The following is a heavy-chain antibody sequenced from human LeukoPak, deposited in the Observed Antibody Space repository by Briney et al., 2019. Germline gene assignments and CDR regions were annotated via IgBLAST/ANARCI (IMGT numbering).Heavy chain of an antibody. D-gene: IGHD1-14*01. CDR2: ISYDGNDK. J-gene: IGHJ5*02. V-gene: IGHV3-30*04. Sequence: PGGSLRLSCAASGFSFSSYAFYWVRQAPGKGLEWVTLISYDGNDKYYADSVKGRFTISRDNSKNTLYLQMSSLRPEDTAVYYCAKDGFFGTGNWFDTRGQGTLVTVSS. CDR1: GFSFSSYA. CDR3: AKDGFFGTGNWFDT.